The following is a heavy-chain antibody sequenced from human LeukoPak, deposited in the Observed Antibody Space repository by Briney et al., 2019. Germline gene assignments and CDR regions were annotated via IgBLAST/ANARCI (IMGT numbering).Heavy chain of an antibody. CDR1: GFTFSDYY. J-gene: IGHJ6*02. CDR3: ARDRSYYYGSGSRETGPRRRYYYYGMDV. D-gene: IGHD3-10*01. V-gene: IGHV3-11*01. Sequence: GGSLRLSCAASGFTFSDYYMSWIRQAPGKGLEWVSYISSSGSTIYYADSVKGRFTISRDNAKNSLYLQMNSLRAEDTAVYYCARDRSYYYGSGSRETGPRRRYYYYGMDVWGQGTTVTVSS. CDR2: ISSSGSTI.